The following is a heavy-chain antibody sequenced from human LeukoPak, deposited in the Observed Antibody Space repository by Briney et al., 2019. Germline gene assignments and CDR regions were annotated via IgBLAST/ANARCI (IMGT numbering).Heavy chain of an antibody. V-gene: IGHV3-23*01. Sequence: GGSLRLSCAASGFTFSSYAMSWVRQAPGKGLEWVSGIRGSGGSTYYADSVKGRFTISRDNSKNMLYLQMNNLRAEDTAVYYCARDDAVDGGYLDYWGQGALVTVSS. J-gene: IGHJ4*02. CDR2: IRGSGGST. D-gene: IGHD6-19*01. CDR1: GFTFSSYA. CDR3: ARDDAVDGGYLDY.